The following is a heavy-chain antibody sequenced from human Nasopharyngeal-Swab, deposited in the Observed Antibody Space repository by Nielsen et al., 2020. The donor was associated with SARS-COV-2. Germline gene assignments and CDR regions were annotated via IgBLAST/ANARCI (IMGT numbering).Heavy chain of an antibody. Sequence: ASVTVSCKASGYTFTSYYMHWVRQPPGQGLEWMGIINPSGGSTSYAQKFQGRVTMTRDTSTSTVYMELSSLRSEDTAVYYCARGYCSSTSCYVRGNYFDYWGQGTLVTVSS. CDR1: GYTFTSYY. J-gene: IGHJ4*02. D-gene: IGHD2-2*01. CDR2: INPSGGST. CDR3: ARGYCSSTSCYVRGNYFDY. V-gene: IGHV1-46*01.